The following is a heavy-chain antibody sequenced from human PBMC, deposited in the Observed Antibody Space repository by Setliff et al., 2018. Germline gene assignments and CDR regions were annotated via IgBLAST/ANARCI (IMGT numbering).Heavy chain of an antibody. V-gene: IGHV4-61*09. Sequence: TLSLTCSVSGGSISSGGFYWSWIRQSAGRGLEWIGHFHTGGATDYNLSLKSRVTISLDSSKNQFSLRLSSVTAADAAVYFCARESATIGEFPLYYFDKWGRGIPVTVSS. J-gene: IGHJ4*02. D-gene: IGHD3-10*01. CDR1: GGSISSGGFY. CDR3: ARESATIGEFPLYYFDK. CDR2: FHTGGAT.